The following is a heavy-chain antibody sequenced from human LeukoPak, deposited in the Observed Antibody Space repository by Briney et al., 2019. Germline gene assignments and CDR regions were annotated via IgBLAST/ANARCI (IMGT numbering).Heavy chain of an antibody. CDR1: GFTFSSYW. Sequence: GGSLRLSCAASGFTFSSYWMSWVRQAPGKGPEWVANINQDGSAKYYVDSVRGRFTISRDNAKRSLYLQMNSLRAEDTAVYYCVRHVDWYFDYWGQGSLVTVSS. CDR2: INQDGSAK. J-gene: IGHJ4*02. CDR3: VRHVDWYFDY. V-gene: IGHV3-7*01. D-gene: IGHD3-9*01.